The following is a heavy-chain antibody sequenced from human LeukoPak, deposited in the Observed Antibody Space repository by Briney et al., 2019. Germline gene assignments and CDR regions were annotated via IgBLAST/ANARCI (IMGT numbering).Heavy chain of an antibody. J-gene: IGHJ6*04. Sequence: GGSLRLSCAASGFTFSSYAMSWVRQAPGKGLEWVSAISGSGGSTYYADSVKGRFTISRDNSKNTLYLQMNSLRAEDTAVYYCARDQSYYGSGSPMNVWGKGTTVTVSS. D-gene: IGHD3-10*01. CDR3: ARDQSYYGSGSPMNV. V-gene: IGHV3-23*01. CDR2: ISGSGGST. CDR1: GFTFSSYA.